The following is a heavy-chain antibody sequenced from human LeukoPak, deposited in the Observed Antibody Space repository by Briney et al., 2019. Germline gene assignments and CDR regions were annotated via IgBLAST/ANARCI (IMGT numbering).Heavy chain of an antibody. V-gene: IGHV4-59*12. J-gene: IGHJ4*02. D-gene: IGHD3-16*01. Sequence: ASGTLSLTCTVSGASISSYYWSWIRQSPEKGLEWIGYIYNSGNTNYIPSLKSRVTISGDTSKNQFSLNLNSVTAADTAVYYCARTHYEGYTEHWGQGTLVTVSS. CDR1: GASISSYY. CDR3: ARTHYEGYTEH. CDR2: IYNSGNT.